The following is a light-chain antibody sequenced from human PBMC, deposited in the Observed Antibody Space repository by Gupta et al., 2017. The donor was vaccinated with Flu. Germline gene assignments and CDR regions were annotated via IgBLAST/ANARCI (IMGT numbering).Light chain of an antibody. J-gene: IGLJ3*02. CDR3: AVWDDRLTSWV. Sequence: QSVLTQPVSASGTPGQTVTISCSGSSSNIGKNPVYWYHQFPGTAPRLLISQNNQRPSGVPDRFSASKSGTSASLVIGGLRSEDEADFYCAVWDDRLTSWVFGGGTKLTVL. CDR1: SSNIGKNP. V-gene: IGLV1-47*01. CDR2: QNN.